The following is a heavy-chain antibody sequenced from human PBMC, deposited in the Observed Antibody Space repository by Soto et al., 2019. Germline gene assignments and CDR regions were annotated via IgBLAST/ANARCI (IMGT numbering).Heavy chain of an antibody. CDR3: ARDDLDTTGHVLDI. Sequence: GSLRLSCAVSGFTFSDYFMHWVRQAPGKGLEWVAIIWYDGSNRYYADSVKGRFTIFRDDSKNTVYLQMNSLRVEDTAVYYCARDDLDTTGHVLDIWGQGTMVTVSS. D-gene: IGHD4-17*01. J-gene: IGHJ3*02. V-gene: IGHV3-33*01. CDR1: GFTFSDYF. CDR2: IWYDGSNR.